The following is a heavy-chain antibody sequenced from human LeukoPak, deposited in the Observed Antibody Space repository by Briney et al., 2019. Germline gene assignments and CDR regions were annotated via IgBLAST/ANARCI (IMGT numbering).Heavy chain of an antibody. J-gene: IGHJ4*02. Sequence: GGSLRLSCAASGFTFSSYSMNWVRQAPGKGLEWVSSISSSSSYIYYADSVKGRFTISRDNAKNSLYLQMNSLRAEDTAVYYCASKIRSGWGGYFDYWGQGTLVTVSS. D-gene: IGHD6-19*01. CDR3: ASKIRSGWGGYFDY. CDR2: ISSSSSYI. V-gene: IGHV3-21*01. CDR1: GFTFSSYS.